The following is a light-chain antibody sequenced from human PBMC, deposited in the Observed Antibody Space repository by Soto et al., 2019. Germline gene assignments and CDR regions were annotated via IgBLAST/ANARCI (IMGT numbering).Light chain of an antibody. CDR1: QSVPGNY. CDR3: LQYTSPPWT. J-gene: IGKJ1*01. Sequence: EIVLTQSPGALSLSPGERATLSCRASQSVPGNYLAWLQQKPGQAPRLVIYRASSRATDIPGRFSGSGSGTHFTLTISSLEPEDFSVYYCLQYTSPPWTLGQGTKVAVK. CDR2: RAS. V-gene: IGKV3-20*01.